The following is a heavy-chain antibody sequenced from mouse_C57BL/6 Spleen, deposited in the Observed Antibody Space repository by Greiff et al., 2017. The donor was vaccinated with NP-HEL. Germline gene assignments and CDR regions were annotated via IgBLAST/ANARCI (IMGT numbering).Heavy chain of an antibody. CDR3: AREDYDYAMDY. D-gene: IGHD1-1*01. CDR2: ISSGGSYT. V-gene: IGHV5-6*01. CDR1: GFTFSSYG. J-gene: IGHJ4*01. Sequence: EVQVVESGGDLVKPGGSLKLSCAASGFTFSSYGMSWVRQTPDKRLEWVATISSGGSYTYYPDSVKGRFTISRDNAKNTLYLQMSSLKFEDTAMYYCAREDYDYAMDYWGQGTSVTVSS.